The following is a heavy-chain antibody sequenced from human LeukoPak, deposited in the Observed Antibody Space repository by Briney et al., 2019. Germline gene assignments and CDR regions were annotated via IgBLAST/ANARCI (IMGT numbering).Heavy chain of an antibody. CDR2: ISYDGSNN. CDR1: GFTFSSYG. D-gene: IGHD6-13*01. J-gene: IGHJ4*02. CDR3: AKDSIAAAGTFDY. Sequence: GRSLRLSCAASGFTFSSYGMHWVRQAPGKGLEWVAVISYDGSNNYYADFVKGRFTISRDNSKNTLYLQMNSLRAEDTAVYYCAKDSIAAAGTFDYWGEGTLVTVSS. V-gene: IGHV3-30*18.